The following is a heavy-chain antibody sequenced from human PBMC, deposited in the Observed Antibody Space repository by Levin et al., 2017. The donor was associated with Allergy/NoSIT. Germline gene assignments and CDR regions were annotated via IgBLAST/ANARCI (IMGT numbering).Heavy chain of an antibody. CDR3: ASTVQNHFSINPLRF. J-gene: IGHJ4*02. V-gene: IGHV3-30*03. CDR2: ISYDGKNK. CDR1: GFTFSTYG. D-gene: IGHD4-17*01. Sequence: SCAASGFTFSTYGMHWVRQAPGKGLEWVAVISYDGKNKYYGDSGKGRFTISRDNSKHTLYLQMDSLTAEDTAIYYCASTVQNHFSINPLRFWGQGTLVTVSS.